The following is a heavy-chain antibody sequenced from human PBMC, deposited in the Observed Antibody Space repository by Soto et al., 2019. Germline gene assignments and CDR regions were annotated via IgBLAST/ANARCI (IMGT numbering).Heavy chain of an antibody. V-gene: IGHV3-33*08. Sequence: QVQLVESGGGVVQPGRSLRLSCAASGFTFSDCGMHWVRQAPGKGLERVAAIWYDGSNKYYADFVKGRFTISRDNSKNTLYLQMNSLRAEDTAVYYCATDGSGRYEDISYWGQGTLVTVSS. CDR3: ATDGSGRYEDISY. CDR1: GFTFSDCG. J-gene: IGHJ4*02. D-gene: IGHD1-26*01. CDR2: IWYDGSNK.